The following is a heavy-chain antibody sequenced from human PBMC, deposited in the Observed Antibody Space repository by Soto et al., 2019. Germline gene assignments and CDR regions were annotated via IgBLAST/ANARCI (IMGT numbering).Heavy chain of an antibody. D-gene: IGHD2-21*02. CDR2: MSHSGGT. V-gene: IGHV4-34*01. J-gene: IGHJ3*02. CDR3: ARAERGTAMSVVDAFDI. CDR1: GGFVSSGSYY. Sequence: QAQLQQWRAGLLKLSETLSLTCAVYGGFVSSGSYYWSWIRQPPGKGLEWIGEMSHSGGTQFNPSLNSEGPIAVDTSNHQCALKMRSVTAADTALYYGARAERGTAMSVVDAFDIGVPGTMVTVSS.